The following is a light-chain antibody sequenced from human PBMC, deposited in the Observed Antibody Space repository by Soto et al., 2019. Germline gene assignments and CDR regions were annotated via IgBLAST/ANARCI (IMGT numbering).Light chain of an antibody. Sequence: QSALTQPASVSGSPGQSITISCTGTSSDVGGYNYVSWYQQRPGKAPKLMMYDVSNRPSGVSNRFSGSKSGNTASLTISGLHAEDEADYYCSSYTSSSTPLWVFGTRTKLTVL. CDR2: DVS. CDR3: SSYTSSSTPLWV. CDR1: SSDVGGYNY. J-gene: IGLJ1*01. V-gene: IGLV2-14*01.